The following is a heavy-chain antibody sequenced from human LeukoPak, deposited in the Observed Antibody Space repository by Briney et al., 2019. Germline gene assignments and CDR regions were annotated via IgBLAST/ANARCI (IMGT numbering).Heavy chain of an antibody. CDR2: IHPSGGST. Sequence: ASVTVSFKASGYTFTSYYMHWVRHAPGPGLEWMGIIHPSGGSTSYAQKFQGRVTMTRDTSTSTVYMELSSLRSEDTAVYYCAKSARAERAITTFFDYWGQGTLVTVSS. J-gene: IGHJ4*02. CDR1: GYTFTSYY. CDR3: AKSARAERAITTFFDY. V-gene: IGHV1-46*01. D-gene: IGHD3-22*01.